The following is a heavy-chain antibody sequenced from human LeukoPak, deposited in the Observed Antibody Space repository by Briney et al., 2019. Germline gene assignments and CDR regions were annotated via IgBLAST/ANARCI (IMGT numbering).Heavy chain of an antibody. CDR3: ARDRTAMVTRYYYYMDV. Sequence: ASVKVSCKASGYTFTSYYMHWVRQAPGQGLEWMGIINPSGGSTSYAQKFQGRVTMTRDMSTSTVYMELSSLRSEDTAVYYCARDRTAMVTRYYYYMDVWGKGTTVTVSS. CDR1: GYTFTSYY. V-gene: IGHV1-46*01. J-gene: IGHJ6*03. CDR2: INPSGGST. D-gene: IGHD5-18*01.